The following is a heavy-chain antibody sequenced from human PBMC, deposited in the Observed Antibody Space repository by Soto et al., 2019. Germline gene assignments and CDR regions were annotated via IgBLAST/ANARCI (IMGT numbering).Heavy chain of an antibody. CDR2: ISCSGNTI. CDR1: GFSFRDYY. D-gene: IGHD3-22*01. Sequence: PVGSQRLSCSASGFSFRDYYMSWIRQDPGKGLEWISYISCSGNTIYYADSVKGRFIISRDNAKNSLFLQMNSLRADDTAVYYCARDRLPMVVVVMGWFDPWGQGTLVTGSS. J-gene: IGHJ5*02. CDR3: ARDRLPMVVVVMGWFDP. V-gene: IGHV3-11*01.